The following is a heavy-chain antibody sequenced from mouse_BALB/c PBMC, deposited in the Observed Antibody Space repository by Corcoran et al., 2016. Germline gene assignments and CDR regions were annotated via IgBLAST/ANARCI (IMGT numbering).Heavy chain of an antibody. CDR3: ARDYGYNY. Sequence: EVQLQQSGAELVKPGASVKLSCTASGFNIKDTYMHWVKQRPEQGLEWIGRIDPANGNTKYDPKFKGKATLTVDKSSSTAYMELRSLTSEDSAVYYCARDYGYNYWGQGTTLTVSS. CDR2: IDPANGNT. D-gene: IGHD1-2*01. V-gene: IGHV14-3*02. CDR1: GFNIKDTY. J-gene: IGHJ2*01.